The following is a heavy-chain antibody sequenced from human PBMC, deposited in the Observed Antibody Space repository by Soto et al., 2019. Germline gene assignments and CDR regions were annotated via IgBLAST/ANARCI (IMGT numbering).Heavy chain of an antibody. CDR2: IIPIFGTA. Sequence: SVKVSCKTSGGTFSSYAISWVRQAPGQGLEWMGGIIPIFGTANYAQKFQGRVTITADESTSTAYMELSSLRSEDTAVYYCARVSTTVTHPKRPFLVDRDVKDESFAPWG. CDR1: GGTFSSYA. D-gene: IGHD4-17*01. J-gene: IGHJ5*02. V-gene: IGHV1-69*13. CDR3: ARVSTTVTHPKRPFLVDRDVKDESFAP.